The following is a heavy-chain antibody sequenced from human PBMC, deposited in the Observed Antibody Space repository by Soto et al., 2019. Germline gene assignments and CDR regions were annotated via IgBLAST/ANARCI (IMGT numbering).Heavy chain of an antibody. D-gene: IGHD3-22*01. CDR1: GYSFTSYW. CDR2: IYPGDSDT. CDR3: ARPPRYYYDSKGAFDI. Sequence: PVESLTISCNVSGYSFTSYWIVWVLQMPGKGLEWIEIIYPGDSDTRYSPSFQGQVTISADKSISTAYLQWSSLKASDTAMYYCARPPRYYYDSKGAFDIWGQGTMVTVSS. J-gene: IGHJ3*02. V-gene: IGHV5-51*01.